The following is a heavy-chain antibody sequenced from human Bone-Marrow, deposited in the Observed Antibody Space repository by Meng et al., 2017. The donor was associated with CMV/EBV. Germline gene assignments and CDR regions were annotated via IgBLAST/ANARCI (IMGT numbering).Heavy chain of an antibody. J-gene: IGHJ5*02. CDR1: SA. CDR3: AREYCSSTSCYSPGITTFDP. CDR2: IIPIFGTA. Sequence: SAISWVRPAPGHGLEWMGGIIPIFGTANYAPKFQGRVTITADESTSTAYMELSSLRSEDTAVYYCAREYCSSTSCYSPGITTFDPWGQGTLVTVSS. D-gene: IGHD2-2*01. V-gene: IGHV1-69*01.